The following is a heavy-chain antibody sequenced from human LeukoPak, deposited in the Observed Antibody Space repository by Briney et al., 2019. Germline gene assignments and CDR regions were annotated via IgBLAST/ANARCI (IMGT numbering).Heavy chain of an antibody. D-gene: IGHD4-17*01. CDR3: ARRAEDYGDYGLDY. V-gene: IGHV4-38-2*01. CDR1: GYSISSGYY. Sequence: PSXTLSLTCAVSGYSISSGYYWGWSRPPPGKGLEWIGIIYHSGSTYYNTSLKSRVTISVDTSKNQFSLKLSSVTAADTAVYYCARRAEDYGDYGLDYWGQGTLVTVSS. CDR2: IYHSGST. J-gene: IGHJ4*02.